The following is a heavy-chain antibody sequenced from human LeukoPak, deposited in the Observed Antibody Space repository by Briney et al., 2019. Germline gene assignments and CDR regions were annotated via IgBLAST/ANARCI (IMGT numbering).Heavy chain of an antibody. CDR1: GFASSSYG. Sequence: PGGSLRPSCVASGFASSSYGMHWVRQAPGKGLECVAVISHDGGNEYYADSVKGRFAISRDISTNTLYLHMSSLRADDTAVYYCAKGAYSYASGTYYFDYWGQGTLVTVSS. V-gene: IGHV3-30*18. CDR2: ISHDGGNE. D-gene: IGHD3-10*01. J-gene: IGHJ4*02. CDR3: AKGAYSYASGTYYFDY.